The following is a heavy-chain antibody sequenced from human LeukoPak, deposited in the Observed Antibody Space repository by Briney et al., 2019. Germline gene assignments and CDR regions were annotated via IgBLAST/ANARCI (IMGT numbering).Heavy chain of an antibody. CDR1: GYTFTDYF. V-gene: IGHV1-2*02. CDR3: TRRDTTMVSFDY. Sequence: ASVKVSCKASGYTFTDYFFHWVRQAPGQGLEWMGWINPNSGGTRYAQKFQGRVTVTRDTSTNTAYMELRSLRSDDTAVYYCTRRDTTMVSFDYWGQGTLVTVSS. CDR2: INPNSGGT. D-gene: IGHD5-18*01. J-gene: IGHJ4*02.